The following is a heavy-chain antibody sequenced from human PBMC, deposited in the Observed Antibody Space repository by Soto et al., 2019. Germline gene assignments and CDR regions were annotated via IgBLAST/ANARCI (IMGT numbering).Heavy chain of an antibody. CDR1: GDSITNYY. CDR3: ARALTSAAGLYFDY. Sequence: SETLSLTCTVSGDSITNYYWSWIRQPAGKGMEWIGRIHTTENTNYNPSLRSRVTMSVDTSNNQFSLKLTSLTAADTAVYYCARALTSAAGLYFDYWGQGTLVTVSS. D-gene: IGHD6-13*01. J-gene: IGHJ4*02. CDR2: IHTTENT. V-gene: IGHV4-4*07.